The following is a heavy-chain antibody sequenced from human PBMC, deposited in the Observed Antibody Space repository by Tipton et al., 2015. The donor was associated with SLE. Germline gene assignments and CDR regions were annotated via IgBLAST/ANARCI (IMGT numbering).Heavy chain of an antibody. J-gene: IGHJ5*02. V-gene: IGHV3-7*01. CDR3: ASGRDHSS. Sequence: DSVKGRFAVSRDNAKNSVYLQMNSLRVEDTAIYYCASGRDHSSWGQGTLVTVSS.